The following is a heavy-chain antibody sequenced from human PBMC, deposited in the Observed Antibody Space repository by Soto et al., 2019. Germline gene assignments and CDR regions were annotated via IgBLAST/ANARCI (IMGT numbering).Heavy chain of an antibody. CDR2: IIPILGIA. J-gene: IGHJ4*02. Sequence: GASVKVSCKASGGTFSSYTISWVRQAPGQGLEWMGRIIPILGIANYAQKFQGRVTMTTDTSTSTAYMELRSLRSDDTAVYYCARASRQVAATFDYWGQGTLVTVS. CDR3: ARASRQVAATFDY. V-gene: IGHV1-69*02. CDR1: GGTFSSYT. D-gene: IGHD2-15*01.